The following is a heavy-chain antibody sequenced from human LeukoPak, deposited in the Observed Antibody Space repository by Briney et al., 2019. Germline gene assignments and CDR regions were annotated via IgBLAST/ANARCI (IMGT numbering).Heavy chain of an antibody. V-gene: IGHV1-18*01. D-gene: IGHD6-13*01. CDR1: GYTFTSYG. J-gene: IGHJ6*03. CDR2: ISAYNGNT. CDR3: ARDKAWQRSSQSYYYMDV. Sequence: ASVKVSCKASGYTFTSYGISWVRQAPGQGLEWMGWISAYNGNTNYAQKLQGRVTMTRDTSISTAYMELSRLRSDDTAVYYCARDKAWQRSSQSYYYMDVWGKGTTVTVSS.